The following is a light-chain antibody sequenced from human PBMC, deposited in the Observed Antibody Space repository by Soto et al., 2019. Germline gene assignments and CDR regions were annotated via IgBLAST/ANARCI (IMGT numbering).Light chain of an antibody. CDR2: RNN. CDR3: AAWDASLSGPV. J-gene: IGLJ2*01. CDR1: SSNIGSNY. Sequence: QSVLTQLPSASATPGQRVTISCSGSSSNIGSNYVYWYQQLPGTAPKLLIYRNNQRPSGVPDRFSGSKSGTSASLAISGLRSEDEADYHCAAWDASLSGPVFGGGTKLTVL. V-gene: IGLV1-47*01.